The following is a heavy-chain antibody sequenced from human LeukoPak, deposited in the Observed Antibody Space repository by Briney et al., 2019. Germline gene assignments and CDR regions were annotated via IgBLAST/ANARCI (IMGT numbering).Heavy chain of an antibody. D-gene: IGHD3-10*01. CDR1: GGSISSSSYY. CDR2: IYYSGST. Sequence: SETLSLTCTVSGGSISSSSYYWGWIRQPPGKGLEWIGSIYYSGSTYYNPSLKSRVTISVDTSKNRFSLKLSSVTAADTAVYYCARTRREYYFDYWGQGTLVTVSS. J-gene: IGHJ4*02. V-gene: IGHV4-39*01. CDR3: ARTRREYYFDY.